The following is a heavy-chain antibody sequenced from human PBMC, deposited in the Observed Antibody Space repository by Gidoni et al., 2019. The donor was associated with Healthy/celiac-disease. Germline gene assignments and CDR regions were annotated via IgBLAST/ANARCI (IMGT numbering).Heavy chain of an antibody. CDR3: ARDLWVTDYYYGMDV. Sequence: QVQLQESGPGLVTPSETLSLTCTVSGGSLSSYYWSWIRQPPGKGLEWIGYIYYSGSTNYNPSLKSRVTISVDTSKNQFSLKLSSVTAADTAVYYCARDLWVTDYYYGMDVWGQGTTVTVSS. V-gene: IGHV4-59*01. CDR2: IYYSGST. J-gene: IGHJ6*02. CDR1: GGSLSSYY. D-gene: IGHD5-18*01.